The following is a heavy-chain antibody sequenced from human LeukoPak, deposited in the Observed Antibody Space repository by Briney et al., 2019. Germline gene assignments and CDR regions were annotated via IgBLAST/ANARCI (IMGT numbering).Heavy chain of an antibody. D-gene: IGHD4-17*01. Sequence: SETLSLICTVSGDSISDYYWNWIRQPPGKGLEWIGYIYYSGSTNYNPSLKSRVTISVDTSKNQFSLKLSSVTAADTAVYYCARHEPSLTTFIFDYWGQGTLVTVSS. CDR2: IYYSGST. CDR3: ARHEPSLTTFIFDY. J-gene: IGHJ4*02. V-gene: IGHV4-59*01. CDR1: GDSISDYY.